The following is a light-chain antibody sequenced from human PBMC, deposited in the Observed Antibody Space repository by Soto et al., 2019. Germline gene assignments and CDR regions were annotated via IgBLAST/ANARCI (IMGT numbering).Light chain of an antibody. V-gene: IGKV3-15*01. CDR1: QSVSSN. CDR3: QQYNNWLWT. CDR2: GAS. J-gene: IGKJ1*01. Sequence: EIVMTQSPATLSVSPGERATLSCRASQSVSSNLAWYQQKPGQAPRLLIYGASTRATGIPARFSGCGSGTEFTLTISSLQSEDFAVYYCQQYNNWLWTLGQGTKVDIK.